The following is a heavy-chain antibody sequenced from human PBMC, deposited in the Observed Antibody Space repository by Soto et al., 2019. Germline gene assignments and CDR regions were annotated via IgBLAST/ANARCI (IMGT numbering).Heavy chain of an antibody. CDR3: AKLGGGYSSGWYVFRNEPFDY. Sequence: GGSLRLSCAASGFTFSSYAMSWVRQAPGKGLEWVSAISGSGGSTYYADSVKGRFTISRDNSKNTLYLQMNSLRAEDTAVYYCAKLGGGYSSGWYVFRNEPFDYWGQGTLVTVSS. V-gene: IGHV3-23*01. CDR2: ISGSGGST. CDR1: GFTFSSYA. J-gene: IGHJ4*02. D-gene: IGHD6-19*01.